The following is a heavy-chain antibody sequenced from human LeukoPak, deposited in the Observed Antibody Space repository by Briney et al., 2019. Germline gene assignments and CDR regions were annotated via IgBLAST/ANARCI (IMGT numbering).Heavy chain of an antibody. V-gene: IGHV3-30*04. D-gene: IGHD3-3*01. J-gene: IGHJ3*02. CDR1: GFTFNAYT. Sequence: PGGSLRLSCAASGFTFNAYTMYWVRQAPGKGLEWVARISNDGSNKYYTDSVKGRFTISRDSSKNTVYLQMNSLRTEDTALYYCARGFDTNAFDIWGQGTLVTVSS. CDR3: ARGFDTNAFDI. CDR2: ISNDGSNK.